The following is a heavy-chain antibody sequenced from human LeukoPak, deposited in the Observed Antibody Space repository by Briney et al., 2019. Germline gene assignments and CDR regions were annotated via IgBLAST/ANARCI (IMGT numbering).Heavy chain of an antibody. J-gene: IGHJ4*02. CDR3: ARVQAGDYYDSSGYYSFDY. V-gene: IGHV3-21*01. CDR1: GFTFSSYA. Sequence: GGSLRLSCAASGFTFSSYAMTWVRQAPGKGLEWVSSISSSSSYIYYADSVKGRFTISRDNAKNSLYLQMDSLRAEDTAVYYCARVQAGDYYDSSGYYSFDYWGQGTLVTVSS. CDR2: ISSSSSYI. D-gene: IGHD3-22*01.